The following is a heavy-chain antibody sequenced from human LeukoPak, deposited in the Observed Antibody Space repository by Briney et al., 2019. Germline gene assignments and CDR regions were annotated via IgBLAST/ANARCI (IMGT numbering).Heavy chain of an antibody. Sequence: SETLSLTCTVSGGSISNYYWSWIRQPPGKGLEWIGYVYYTGSTSYNPSPKSRVTISGDTSKNQFSLKLSSVTAADTAVYYCAREANYYGSGIDYWGQGTLVTVS. D-gene: IGHD3-10*01. J-gene: IGHJ4*02. CDR2: VYYTGST. CDR3: AREANYYGSGIDY. V-gene: IGHV4-59*01. CDR1: GGSISNYY.